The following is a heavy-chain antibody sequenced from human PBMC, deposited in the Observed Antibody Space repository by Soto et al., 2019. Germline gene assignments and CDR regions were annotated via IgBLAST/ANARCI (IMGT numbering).Heavy chain of an antibody. CDR2: ISYDGTIK. CDR1: GFTFSSCS. V-gene: IGHV3-30*18. CDR3: AKGPLPGYYERDFDS. Sequence: GGSLRLSCAASGFTFSSCSMHWVRQAPGKGLEWVARISYDGTIKYYAESVKGRFTISRDNSKNTLYLEINSLSAEDTAVYFWAKGPLPGYYERDFDSWGQGILVTVSS. D-gene: IGHD4-17*01. J-gene: IGHJ4*02.